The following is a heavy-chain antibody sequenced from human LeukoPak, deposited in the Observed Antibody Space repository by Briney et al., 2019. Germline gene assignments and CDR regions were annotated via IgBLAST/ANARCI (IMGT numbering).Heavy chain of an antibody. V-gene: IGHV3-23*01. CDR3: AKRLPYYFDY. D-gene: IGHD2-15*01. CDR1: GFPFSSYA. Sequence: GGSLRLSCAASGFPFSSYAMSWVRQAPGWGLEWVSTITAGGGSTFYADSVKGRFTISRDNTKNTLYLQMNSLRAEDTAVHYCAKRLPYYFDYWGQGTLVTVSS. CDR2: ITAGGGST. J-gene: IGHJ4*02.